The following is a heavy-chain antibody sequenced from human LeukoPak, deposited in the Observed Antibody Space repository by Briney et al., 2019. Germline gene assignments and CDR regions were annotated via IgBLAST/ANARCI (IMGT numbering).Heavy chain of an antibody. CDR1: GGSISSYY. Sequence: SETLSLTCTVSGGSISSYYWSWIRQPPGKGLEWIGYTYYSGSTNYNPSLKSRVTISVDTSKNQFSLKLSSVTAADTAVYYCARLVSSWFDPWGQGTLVTVSS. CDR3: ARLVSSWFDP. CDR2: TYYSGST. V-gene: IGHV4-59*08. D-gene: IGHD2-2*01. J-gene: IGHJ5*02.